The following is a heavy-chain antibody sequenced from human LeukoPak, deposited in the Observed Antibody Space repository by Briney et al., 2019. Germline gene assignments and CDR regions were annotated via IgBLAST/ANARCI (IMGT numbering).Heavy chain of an antibody. J-gene: IGHJ4*02. CDR2: IYYSGST. D-gene: IGHD6-13*01. Sequence: SETLSLTCTVSGDSICSSSYYWGWIRQPPGKGLEWFGSIYYSGSTYYNPSLKSRVTISVDTSKNQFSLRLSSVTAADTAVYYCARRVMAAAPWFDYWGQGTLVTVAS. V-gene: IGHV4-39*01. CDR1: GDSICSSSYY. CDR3: ARRVMAAAPWFDY.